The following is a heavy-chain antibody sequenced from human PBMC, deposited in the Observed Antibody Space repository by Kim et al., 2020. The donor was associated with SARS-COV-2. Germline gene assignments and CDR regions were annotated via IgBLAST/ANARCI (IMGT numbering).Heavy chain of an antibody. CDR2: INTNTGNP. J-gene: IGHJ6*02. CDR1: GYTFTSYA. V-gene: IGHV7-4-1*02. D-gene: IGHD4-17*01. Sequence: ASVKVSCKASGYTFTSYAMNWVRQAPGQGLEWMGWINTNTGNPTYAQGFTGRFVFSLDTSVSTAYLQISSLKAEDTAVYYCARVTTVTTALNYYGMDVWGQGTTVTVSS. CDR3: ARVTTVTTALNYYGMDV.